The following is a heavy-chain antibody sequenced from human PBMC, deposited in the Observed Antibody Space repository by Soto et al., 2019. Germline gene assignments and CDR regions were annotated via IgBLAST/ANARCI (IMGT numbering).Heavy chain of an antibody. CDR2: IYWDDDR. J-gene: IGHJ4*02. Sequence: QITLKESGPTLVKPTQTLTQTCTFSGFSLSTNGVGVGWIRQPPGKALEWLALIYWDDDRRHSPSLKSRVTISKDTSKKQVVLTMTNMDPVDTATYYCARQYMVPVYFDHWGQGILVTVSS. D-gene: IGHD3-10*01. CDR1: GFSLSTNGVG. V-gene: IGHV2-5*02. CDR3: ARQYMVPVYFDH.